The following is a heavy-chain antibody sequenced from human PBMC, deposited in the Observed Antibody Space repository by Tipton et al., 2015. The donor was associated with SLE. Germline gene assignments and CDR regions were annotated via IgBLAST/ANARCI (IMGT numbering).Heavy chain of an antibody. Sequence: TLSLTCIVSGGSISSSSYFWGWIRQPPGKGLEWIGSIYYSGSTYYNPSLKSRITISVDTSKNQFSLKLSSVTAADTAVYYCARPFGQQQFWNAFDIWGQGTMVTVSS. V-gene: IGHV4-39*07. CDR2: IYYSGST. D-gene: IGHD3-3*02. CDR3: ARPFGQQQFWNAFDI. CDR1: GGSISSSSYF. J-gene: IGHJ3*02.